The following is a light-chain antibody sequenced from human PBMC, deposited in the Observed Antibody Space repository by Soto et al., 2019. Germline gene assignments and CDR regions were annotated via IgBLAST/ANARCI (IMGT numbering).Light chain of an antibody. V-gene: IGKV3-15*01. Sequence: DIVMTQSPATLSVSPGERATLSCRASQSINSNLAWYQQKPGQPHRLLIYGASTRATNITDRFSGSGYGTEFTRTISSLQSEDFGVYYCQQYNRWPPLTFGGGTKVEIK. J-gene: IGKJ4*01. CDR2: GAS. CDR3: QQYNRWPPLT. CDR1: QSINSN.